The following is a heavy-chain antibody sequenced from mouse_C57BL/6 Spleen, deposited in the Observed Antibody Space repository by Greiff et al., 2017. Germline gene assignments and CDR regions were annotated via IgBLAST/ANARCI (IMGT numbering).Heavy chain of an antibody. Sequence: DVQLVESGGGLVKPGGSLKLSCAASGFTFSDYGMHWVRQAPEKGLEWVAYISSGSSTIYYADTVKGRFTISIDNAKNTLFLQMTSLRSEDTAMYYCARNYYGSRYYAMDYWGQGTSVTVSS. D-gene: IGHD1-1*01. CDR2: ISSGSSTI. V-gene: IGHV5-17*01. CDR1: GFTFSDYG. J-gene: IGHJ4*01. CDR3: ARNYYGSRYYAMDY.